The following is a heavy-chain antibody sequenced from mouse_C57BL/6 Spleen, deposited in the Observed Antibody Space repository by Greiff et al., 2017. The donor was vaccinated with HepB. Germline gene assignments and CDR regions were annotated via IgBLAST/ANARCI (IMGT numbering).Heavy chain of an antibody. J-gene: IGHJ4*01. V-gene: IGHV1-82*01. CDR1: GYAFSSSW. Sequence: VQLQQSGPELVKPGASVKISCKASGYAFSSSWMNWVKQRPGKGLEWIGRIYPGDGDTNYNGKFKGKATLTADKSSSTAYMQLSSRTSEDSAVYFCARWLGAMDYWGQGTSVTVSS. CDR3: ARWLGAMDY. D-gene: IGHD2-2*01. CDR2: IYPGDGDT.